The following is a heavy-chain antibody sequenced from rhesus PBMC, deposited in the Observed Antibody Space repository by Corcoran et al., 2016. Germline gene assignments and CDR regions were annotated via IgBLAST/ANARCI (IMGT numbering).Heavy chain of an antibody. CDR3: ASEAVYYDSCYYTVYFDY. Sequence: QLQLQESGPGLVKPSETLSVTCAVSGGSISSSYWSWIRQAPGKGLECIGYIYGSGSSTNYNPALKCRVTLAVGTSKNQLSLQLSSVTAADTAVYYCASEAVYYDSCYYTVYFDYWGQGVLVTVSS. J-gene: IGHJ4*01. CDR2: IYGSGSST. CDR1: GGSISSSY. D-gene: IGHD3-28*01. V-gene: IGHV4-169*02.